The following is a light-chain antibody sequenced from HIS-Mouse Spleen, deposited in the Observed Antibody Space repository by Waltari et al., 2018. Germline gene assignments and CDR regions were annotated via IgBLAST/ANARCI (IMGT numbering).Light chain of an antibody. V-gene: IGKV1-9*01. CDR2: AAS. Sequence: IQLTHSPSFLSPSVGDRATITCRASQGISSYLAWYQQKPGKAPKLLIYAASTLQSGVPSRFSGSGSGTEFTLTISSLQPEDFATYYCQQLNSYPYTFGQGTKLEIK. J-gene: IGKJ2*01. CDR3: QQLNSYPYT. CDR1: QGISSY.